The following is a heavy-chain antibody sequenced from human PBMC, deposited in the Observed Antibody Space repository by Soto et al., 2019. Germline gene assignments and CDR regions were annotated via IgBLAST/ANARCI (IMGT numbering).Heavy chain of an antibody. CDR3: ARGPVSPLYGDYDSYNFDY. V-gene: IGHV4-31*03. CDR2: IYYSGST. CDR1: GGSISSGGYY. Sequence: QVQLQESGPGLVKPSQTLSLTCTVSGGSISSGGYYWSWIRQHPGKGLEWIGYIYYSGSTYYNPSLKSRVTISVDTSKNQFSLKLSSVTAADTAVYYCARGPVSPLYGDYDSYNFDYWGQGTLVTVSS. J-gene: IGHJ4*02. D-gene: IGHD4-17*01.